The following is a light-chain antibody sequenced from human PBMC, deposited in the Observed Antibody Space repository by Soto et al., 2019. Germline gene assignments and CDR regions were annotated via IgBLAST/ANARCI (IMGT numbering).Light chain of an antibody. CDR3: SSYTSSSTLV. J-gene: IGLJ1*01. Sequence: QSALTQPASVSGSPGQSITISCTGTSSDVGGYNYVSLYQQHPGKAPKLMIYDDSNRPSGVSNRFSGSKSGNTASLTISGLKAEDEADYYCSSYTSSSTLVFGTGTKLTVL. CDR2: DDS. V-gene: IGLV2-14*01. CDR1: SSDVGGYNY.